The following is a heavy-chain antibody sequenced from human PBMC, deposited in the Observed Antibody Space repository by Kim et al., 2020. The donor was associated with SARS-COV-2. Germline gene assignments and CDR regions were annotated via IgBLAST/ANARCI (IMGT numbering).Heavy chain of an antibody. V-gene: IGHV3-30*03. CDR1: GFSLSTYG. CDR3: TREPCSGGSCFGMDV. CDR2: ISHDGNDK. Sequence: GGSLRLSCGASGFSLSTYGMHWVRQAPDRGLEWVAIISHDGNDKYYGDPVKGRFTISRDNSKNTVYLQMSSLRAEDTAVYYCTREPCSGGSCFGMDVWGQGTTVTVS. D-gene: IGHD2-15*01. J-gene: IGHJ6*02.